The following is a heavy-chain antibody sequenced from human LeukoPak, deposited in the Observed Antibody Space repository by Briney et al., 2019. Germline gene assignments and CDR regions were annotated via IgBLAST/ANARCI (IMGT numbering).Heavy chain of an antibody. V-gene: IGHV4-59*08. J-gene: IGHJ3*02. Sequence: SETLSLACTVSGASINSYYWSWIRQPPGKGLEWIGYIDYSGSTNYNPSNYNPSLKSRVTISVDTSNIKFSLKLTSLTAADTAVYYCVRHLSAGRPAFDIWGQGTMVTVSS. D-gene: IGHD1-14*01. CDR1: GASINSYY. CDR3: VRHLSAGRPAFDI. CDR2: IDYSGSTNYNPS.